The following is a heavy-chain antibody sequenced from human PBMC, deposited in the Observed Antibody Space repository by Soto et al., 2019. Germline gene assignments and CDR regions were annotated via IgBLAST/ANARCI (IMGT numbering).Heavy chain of an antibody. CDR1: GYTLSTHY. V-gene: IGHV1-3*01. CDR2: INGGTGQT. Sequence: GKGRGYTLSTHYMPWVAQALKQSLEWMGWINGGTGQTKHSQRFQVRVNITRDTSASTAYMELSSLRSEDAAVYYCARGKGMEENYYYYVLDIWVQGTTVTGSS. J-gene: IGHJ6*02. CDR3: ARGKGMEENYYYYVLDI. D-gene: IGHD1-1*01.